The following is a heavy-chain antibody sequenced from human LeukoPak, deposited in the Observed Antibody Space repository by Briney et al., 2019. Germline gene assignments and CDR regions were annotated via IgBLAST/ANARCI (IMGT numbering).Heavy chain of an antibody. D-gene: IGHD1-26*01. Sequence: PGGSLRLSCAASGFTFSSYEMNWVRQAPGKGLEWVSYISRSGSSIYYADSVRGRFTISRDNTKNSLYLQMNSLRAGDTAVYYCARDPSGSYYSTFDYWGQGTLVTVSS. CDR1: GFTFSSYE. CDR2: ISRSGSSI. V-gene: IGHV3-48*03. J-gene: IGHJ4*02. CDR3: ARDPSGSYYSTFDY.